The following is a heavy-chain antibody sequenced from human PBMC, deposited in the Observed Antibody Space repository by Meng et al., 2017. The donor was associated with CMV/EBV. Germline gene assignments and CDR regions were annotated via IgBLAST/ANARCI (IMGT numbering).Heavy chain of an antibody. V-gene: IGHV1-2*02. J-gene: IGHJ4*02. CDR2: INPNSGGT. CDR1: GYSFSDYY. Sequence: SVTVSCKASGYSFSDYYMHWVRQAPGQGLEWMGWINPNSGGTNYAQKFQGRVTMTRDTSISTDYMELSRLRSEDTAVYYCARESGSYSYRVDYWGQGTLVTVSS. CDR3: ARESGSYSYRVDY. D-gene: IGHD1-26*01.